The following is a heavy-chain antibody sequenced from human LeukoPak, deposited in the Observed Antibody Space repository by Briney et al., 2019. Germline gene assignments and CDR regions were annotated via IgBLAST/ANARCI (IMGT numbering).Heavy chain of an antibody. CDR2: IYYSGST. D-gene: IGHD6-6*01. V-gene: IGHV4-39*01. Sequence: SETLSLTCTVSGGSISSSSYYWGWIRQPPGKGLEWIGSIYYSGSTYYNPSLKSRVTISVDTSKNQFSLKLSSVTAADTAMYYYARVEGSGSSRWFDPWGQGTLVTVSS. J-gene: IGHJ5*02. CDR3: ARVEGSGSSRWFDP. CDR1: GGSISSSSYY.